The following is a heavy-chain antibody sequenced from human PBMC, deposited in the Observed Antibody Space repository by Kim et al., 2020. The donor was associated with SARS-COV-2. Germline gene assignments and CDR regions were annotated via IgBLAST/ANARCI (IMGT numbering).Heavy chain of an antibody. CDR1: GFTFDDYA. Sequence: GGSLRLSCAASGFTFDDYAMHWVRQAPGKGLEWVSGISWNSGSIGYADSVKGRFTISRDNAKNSLYLQMNSLRAEDTALYYCAKDKGGGSYSHYYYGMDV. V-gene: IGHV3-9*01. CDR3: AKDKGGGSYSHYYYGMDV. D-gene: IGHD1-26*01. J-gene: IGHJ6*01. CDR2: ISWNSGSI.